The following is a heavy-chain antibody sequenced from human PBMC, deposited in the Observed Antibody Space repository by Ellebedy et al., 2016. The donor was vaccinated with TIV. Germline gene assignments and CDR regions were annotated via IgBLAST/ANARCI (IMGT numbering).Heavy chain of an antibody. CDR1: GGSFSDYY. CDR3: ASWAGGP. J-gene: IGHJ5*02. CDR2: ISHRGVT. Sequence: GSLRLSCAVYGGSFSDYYWSWIRQPPGRGLEWIGEISHRGVTKYNPSLKRRVTISLDTSTSKNQFSLKLTSVTAADTAVYYCASWAGGPWGQGTQVTVSS. D-gene: IGHD3-16*01. V-gene: IGHV4-34*01.